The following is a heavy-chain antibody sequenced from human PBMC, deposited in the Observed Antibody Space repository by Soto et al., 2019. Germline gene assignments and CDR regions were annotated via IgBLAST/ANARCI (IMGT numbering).Heavy chain of an antibody. CDR1: GFTFRDHY. V-gene: IGHV3-11*01. J-gene: IGHJ4*02. CDR2: IRSSDSTI. Sequence: QVQLVESGGVLVKPGGSLRLSCAASGFTFRDHYMTWIRQAPGRGLEWLSYIRSSDSTIYYADSVKGRFTISTDNAKNSLYLQMKSLRVEDTAVYYCVKDFAAVSDYWGQGTLVTVSS. CDR3: VKDFAAVSDY. D-gene: IGHD6-13*01.